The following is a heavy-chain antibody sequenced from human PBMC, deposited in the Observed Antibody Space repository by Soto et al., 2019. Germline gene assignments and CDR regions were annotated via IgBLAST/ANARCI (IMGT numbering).Heavy chain of an antibody. D-gene: IGHD3-10*01. J-gene: IGHJ4*02. CDR2: ITPMMGTT. CDR1: GGTFYTYA. V-gene: IGHV1-69*01. CDR3: ARDVSVMTSVFGF. Sequence: QVLLVQSGAEVKRPGSSVRVSCRASGGTFYTYAFTWVRQAPGQGLEWMGGITPMMGTTKYAQKFHGRVTFSADESALTAYMELSNLRSDDTAVYYCARDVSVMTSVFGFWGQGTLITVSS.